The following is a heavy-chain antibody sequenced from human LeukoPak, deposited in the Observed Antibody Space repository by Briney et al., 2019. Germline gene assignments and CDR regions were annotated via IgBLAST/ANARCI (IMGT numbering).Heavy chain of an antibody. CDR2: IWYDGSNK. J-gene: IGHJ3*02. Sequence: GGSLRLSCAASGFTFSSYAMSWVRQAPGKGLEWVAVIWYDGSNKYYADSVKGRFTISRDNSKNTLYLQMNSLRAEDTAVYYCAREYYDILTPEGAFDIWGQGTMVTVSS. CDR3: AREYYDILTPEGAFDI. V-gene: IGHV3-33*08. CDR1: GFTFSSYA. D-gene: IGHD3-9*01.